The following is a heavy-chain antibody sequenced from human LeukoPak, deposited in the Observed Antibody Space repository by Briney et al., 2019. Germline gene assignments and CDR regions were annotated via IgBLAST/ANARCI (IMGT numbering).Heavy chain of an antibody. CDR2: IYYSGST. J-gene: IGHJ3*02. Sequence: SETLSLTCTVSGGSISSSSYYWGWIRQPPGKGLEWIGSIYYSGSTYYNPSLKSRVTISVDTSKNQFSLKLSSVTAADTAVYYCARVGYSGSYSLGNAFDIWGQGTMVTVSS. D-gene: IGHD1-26*01. CDR3: ARVGYSGSYSLGNAFDI. CDR1: GGSISSSSYY. V-gene: IGHV4-39*07.